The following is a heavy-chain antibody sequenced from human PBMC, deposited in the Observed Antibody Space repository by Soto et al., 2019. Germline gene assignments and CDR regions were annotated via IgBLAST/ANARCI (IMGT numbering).Heavy chain of an antibody. V-gene: IGHV1-18*01. CDR3: VRVRTVSTGTYYYYMDV. Sequence: ASVKVSCKASGYTFTNFGISWVRQAPGQGLEWMGWISAYNGDTNYPQKLQGRVSMTTDTSTTTAYMELRSLRSDDTAVYYCVRVRTVSTGTYYYYMDVWAKGTTVTVSS. CDR2: ISAYNGDT. J-gene: IGHJ6*03. D-gene: IGHD4-4*01. CDR1: GYTFTNFG.